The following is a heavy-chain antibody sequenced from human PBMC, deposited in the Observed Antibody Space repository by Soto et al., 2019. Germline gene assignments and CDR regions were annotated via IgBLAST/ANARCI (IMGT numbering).Heavy chain of an antibody. Sequence: QLQLQESGPGLVKPSETLSLTCTVSGGSISSSSYYWGWIRQPPGKGLEWIGSIYYSGSTYYNPSLKSRVTISVDTSKNQFSLKLSSVTAADTAVYYCARHGGGWSSGWYSVEAYYFDYWGQGTLVTVSS. D-gene: IGHD6-19*01. CDR3: ARHGGGWSSGWYSVEAYYFDY. J-gene: IGHJ4*02. CDR2: IYYSGST. CDR1: GGSISSSSYY. V-gene: IGHV4-39*01.